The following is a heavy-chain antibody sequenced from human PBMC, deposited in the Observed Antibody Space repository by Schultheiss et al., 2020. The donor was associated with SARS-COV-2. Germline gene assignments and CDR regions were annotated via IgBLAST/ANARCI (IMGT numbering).Heavy chain of an antibody. CDR2: VNHSGNT. J-gene: IGHJ6*02. Sequence: SETLSLTCAVYGGSFSGYFWTWIRQSPGKGLEWIGEVNHSGNTNYNPSLKSRVTISVDTSKNQFSLKLSSVTAADTAVYYCARDLRGSSSMDVWGQGTTVTVSS. CDR3: ARDLRGSSSMDV. CDR1: GGSFSGYF. D-gene: IGHD6-6*01. V-gene: IGHV4-34*01.